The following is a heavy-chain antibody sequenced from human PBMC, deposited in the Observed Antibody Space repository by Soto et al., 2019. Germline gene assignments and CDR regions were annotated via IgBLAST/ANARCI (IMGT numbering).Heavy chain of an antibody. CDR1: GFTFSSYG. CDR2: IWYDGSNK. CDR3: ARDLSGSGVVRGHCYYGMDV. J-gene: IGHJ6*02. V-gene: IGHV3-33*01. Sequence: QVQLVESGGGVVQPGRSLRLSCAASGFTFSSYGMHWVRQAPGKGLEWVAVIWYDGSNKYYADSVKGRFTISRDNSKNTLYLQMNSLRAEDTAVYYCARDLSGSGVVRGHCYYGMDVWGQGTTVTVSS. D-gene: IGHD3-10*01.